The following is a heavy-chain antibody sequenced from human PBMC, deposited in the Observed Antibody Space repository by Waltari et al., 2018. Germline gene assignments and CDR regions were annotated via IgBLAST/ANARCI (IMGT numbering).Heavy chain of an antibody. CDR1: GFTFDDYA. CDR3: AKDTRSSSSGRAFDI. CDR2: ISWNSGSI. Sequence: EVQLVESGGGLVQPGRSLRLSCAASGFTFDDYAMHWVRPAPGKGLEWVSGISWNSGSIGYADSVKGRFTISRDNAKNSLYLQMNSLRAEDTALYYCAKDTRSSSSGRAFDIWGQGTMVTVSS. J-gene: IGHJ3*02. V-gene: IGHV3-9*01. D-gene: IGHD6-6*01.